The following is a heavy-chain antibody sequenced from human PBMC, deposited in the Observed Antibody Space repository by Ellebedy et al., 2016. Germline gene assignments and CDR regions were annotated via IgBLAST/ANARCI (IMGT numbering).Heavy chain of an antibody. Sequence: SETLSLXXTVSGGSIRSSSYYWGWIRQPPGKGLEWIGSIYYSGSTYYNPSLKSRVTISVDTSKNQFSLKLSSVTAADTAVYYCARGLVSGGSSPDVYWGPGTLVTVSS. V-gene: IGHV4-39*01. J-gene: IGHJ4*02. CDR2: IYYSGST. CDR3: ARGLVSGGSSPDVY. CDR1: GGSIRSSSYY. D-gene: IGHD2-15*01.